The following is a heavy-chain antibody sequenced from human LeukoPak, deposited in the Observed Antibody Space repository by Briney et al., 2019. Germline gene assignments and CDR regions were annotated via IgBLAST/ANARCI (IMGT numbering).Heavy chain of an antibody. CDR3: YCSSTSCSLN. D-gene: IGHD2-2*01. V-gene: IGHV3-48*04. CDR1: GFTFSSYS. J-gene: IGHJ4*02. Sequence: GGSLRLSCAASGFTFSSYSMNWVRQAPGKGLEWVSYISSSSSAIYYADSVKGRFTISRDNAKNSLYLQMNSLRAEDTAAYYCYCSSTSCSLNWGQGTLVTVSS. CDR2: ISSSSSAI.